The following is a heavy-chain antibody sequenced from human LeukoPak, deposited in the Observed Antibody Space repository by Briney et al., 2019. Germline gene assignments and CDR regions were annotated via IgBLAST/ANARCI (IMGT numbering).Heavy chain of an antibody. CDR3: AKDVTDDYDSSDDAFDI. J-gene: IGHJ3*02. CDR2: ISWNSGSI. D-gene: IGHD3-22*01. V-gene: IGHV3-9*01. Sequence: PGGSLRLSCAASGFTFDDYAMHWVRQAPGKGLEWVSGISWNSGSIGYADSVKGRFTISRDNAKNSLYLQTNSLRAEDTALYYCAKDVTDDYDSSDDAFDIWGQGTMVTVSS. CDR1: GFTFDDYA.